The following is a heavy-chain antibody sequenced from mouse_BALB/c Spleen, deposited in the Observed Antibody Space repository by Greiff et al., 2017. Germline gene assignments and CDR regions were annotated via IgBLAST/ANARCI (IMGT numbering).Heavy chain of an antibody. J-gene: IGHJ4*01. CDR2: ISNGGGST. CDR3: ARHITTDAMDY. V-gene: IGHV5-12-2*01. D-gene: IGHD1-1*01. Sequence: EVQRVESGGGLVKPGGSLKLSCAASGFTFSSYTMSWVRQTPEKRLEWVANISNGGGSTYYPDTVKGRFTISRDNAKNTLYLQMSSLKSEDTAMYYCARHITTDAMDYWGQGTSVTVSS. CDR1: GFTFSSYT.